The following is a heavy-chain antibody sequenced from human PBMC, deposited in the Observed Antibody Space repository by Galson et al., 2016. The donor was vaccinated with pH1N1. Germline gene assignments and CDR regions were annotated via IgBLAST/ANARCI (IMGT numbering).Heavy chain of an antibody. J-gene: IGHJ4*02. D-gene: IGHD2-8*01. CDR1: GSIFSSYW. CDR3: VRALNGTWI. Sequence: LRLSCAGSGSIFSSYWVHWVRQVPGKGLVWVSHINSDGTKTNYSDSWKDRFTISRDNAKNTLYLQMNSLSVEDMAVCYCVRALNGTWIWGQGTLVTVSS. V-gene: IGHV3-74*01. CDR2: INSDGTKT.